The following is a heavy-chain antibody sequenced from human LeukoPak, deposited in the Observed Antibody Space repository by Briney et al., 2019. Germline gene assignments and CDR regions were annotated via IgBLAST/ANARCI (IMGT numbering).Heavy chain of an antibody. CDR3: ARLGGSGLIDY. D-gene: IGHD6-19*01. Sequence: SETLSLTCTVSGGSISSSSYYWGWIRQPPGKGLEWIGSIYYSGSTYYNPSLKSRVTISVDASKNQFSLKLSSVTAADTAVYYCARLGGSGLIDYWGQGTLVTVSS. CDR2: IYYSGST. J-gene: IGHJ4*02. V-gene: IGHV4-39*01. CDR1: GGSISSSSYY.